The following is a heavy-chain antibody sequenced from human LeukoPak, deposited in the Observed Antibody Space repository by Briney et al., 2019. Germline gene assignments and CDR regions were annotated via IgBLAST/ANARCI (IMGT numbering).Heavy chain of an antibody. D-gene: IGHD5-12*01. CDR1: GGSFSGYY. J-gene: IGHJ5*02. Sequence: SETLSLTCAVYGGSFSGYYWSWIRQPPGKGLEWIGEINHSGSTNYTPSLKSRVTISVDTSKNQFSLKLSSVTAADTAVYYCARGGSPPGPRGYSGYVTRTWFVGNRHQTGWFDPWGQGTLVTVSS. CDR2: INHSGST. V-gene: IGHV4-34*01. CDR3: ARGGSPPGPRGYSGYVTRTWFVGNRHQTGWFDP.